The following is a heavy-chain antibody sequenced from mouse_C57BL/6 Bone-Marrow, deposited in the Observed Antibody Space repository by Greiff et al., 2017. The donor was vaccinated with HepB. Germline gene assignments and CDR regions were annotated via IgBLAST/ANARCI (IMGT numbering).Heavy chain of an antibody. CDR2: IHPNSGST. Sequence: VQLQQPGAELVKPGASVKLSCKASGYTFTSYWMHWVKQRPGQGLEWIGMIHPNSGSTNYNEKFKSKATLTVDKSSSTAYMQLSSLTSEDSAVYDCARSVQYVGSSYDGWYCDVWGTGTTVTVSS. CDR3: ARSVQYVGSSYDGWYCDV. J-gene: IGHJ1*03. D-gene: IGHD1-1*01. V-gene: IGHV1-64*01. CDR1: GYTFTSYW.